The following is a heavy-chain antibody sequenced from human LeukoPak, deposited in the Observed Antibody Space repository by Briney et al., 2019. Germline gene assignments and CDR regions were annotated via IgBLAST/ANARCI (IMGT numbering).Heavy chain of an antibody. CDR3: ARVDCSGGSCYLRPFDY. J-gene: IGHJ4*02. CDR1: GFTFSSYA. D-gene: IGHD2-15*01. Sequence: GRSLRLSCAASGFTFSSYAMHWVRQAPGKGLEWVAAISYDGSNKYYADSVKGRFTISRDNSKNTLYLQMNSLRAEDTAVYYCARVDCSGGSCYLRPFDYWGQGTLVTVSS. CDR2: ISYDGSNK. V-gene: IGHV3-30-3*01.